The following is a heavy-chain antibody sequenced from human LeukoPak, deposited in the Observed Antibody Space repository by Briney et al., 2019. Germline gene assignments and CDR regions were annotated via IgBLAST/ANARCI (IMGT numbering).Heavy chain of an antibody. CDR2: INHSGST. CDR3: ARIYSSSWSNGMDV. J-gene: IGHJ6*02. V-gene: IGHV4-34*01. Sequence: PSETLSLTCAVYGGSFSGYYWSWIRQPPGKGLEWIGEINHSGSTNYNPSLKSRVTISVDTSKNQFSLKLSSVTAADTAVYYCARIYSSSWSNGMDVWGQGTTVTVSS. D-gene: IGHD6-13*01. CDR1: GGSFSGYY.